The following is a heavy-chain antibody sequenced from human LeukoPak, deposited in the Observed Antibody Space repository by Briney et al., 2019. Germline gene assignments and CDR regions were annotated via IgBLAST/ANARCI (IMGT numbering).Heavy chain of an antibody. CDR2: IYYSGST. CDR3: ARAGPPLFGVVYELSY. V-gene: IGHV4-39*07. Sequence: PSETLSLTCTVSGGSISSSSYYWGWIRQPPGKWLEWIGSIYYSGSTYYNPSLKSRVTISVDTSKNQFSLKLSSVTAADTAVYYCARAGPPLFGVVYELSYWGQGTLVTVSS. D-gene: IGHD3-3*01. CDR1: GGSISSSSYY. J-gene: IGHJ4*02.